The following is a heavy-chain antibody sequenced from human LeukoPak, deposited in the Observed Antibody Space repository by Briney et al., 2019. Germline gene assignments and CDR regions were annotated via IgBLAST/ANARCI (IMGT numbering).Heavy chain of an antibody. D-gene: IGHD6-13*01. J-gene: IGHJ4*02. Sequence: SQTLSLTCTVSGGSISSGSYYWSWLRQPAGKGLEWIGRIYTSGSTNYNPSLMSRVTISIDTSKNQFPLKLNSVTDADTAVYYCARDRRIAAADPQFDYWGQGTLVTVSS. V-gene: IGHV4-61*02. CDR3: ARDRRIAAADPQFDY. CDR2: IYTSGST. CDR1: GGSISSGSYY.